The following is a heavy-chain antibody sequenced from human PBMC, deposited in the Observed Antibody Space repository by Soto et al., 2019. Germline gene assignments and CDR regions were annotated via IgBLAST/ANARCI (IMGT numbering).Heavy chain of an antibody. D-gene: IGHD6-13*01. J-gene: IGHJ5*02. Sequence: PSETLSLTCTVSGGSLSSGAYYWSWIRQHPGKGLEWIGYIYYSGSTYYNPSLESRVTLSVDTSTKQFSLKVTSVTAADTAVYYCARERPDGSRLDPWGEGTLVTVSS. CDR2: IYYSGST. CDR3: ARERPDGSRLDP. CDR1: GGSLSSGAYY. V-gene: IGHV4-31*03.